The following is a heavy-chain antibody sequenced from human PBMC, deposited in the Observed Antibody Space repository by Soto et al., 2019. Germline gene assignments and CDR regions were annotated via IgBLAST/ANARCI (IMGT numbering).Heavy chain of an antibody. V-gene: IGHV4-39*07. Sequence: SGTLALTCTVSGGSICSRTYDGGWIRQPPGKGLEWIASFFYGGKNNYNPSLKSQVTISVDTSKNQFSLKLSSVTAADTAVYYCARRLRFYWYFDLWGRGTLVTVS. CDR3: ARRLRFYWYFDL. CDR1: GGSICSRTYD. CDR2: FFYGGKN. D-gene: IGHD3-16*01. J-gene: IGHJ2*01.